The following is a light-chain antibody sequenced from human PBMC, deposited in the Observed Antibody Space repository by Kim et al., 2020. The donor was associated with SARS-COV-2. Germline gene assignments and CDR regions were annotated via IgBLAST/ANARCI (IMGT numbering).Light chain of an antibody. CDR3: SSYASSSTFWV. V-gene: IGLV2-14*03. J-gene: IGLJ3*02. CDR1: STDVGGYSF. Sequence: QSALTQPASVSGSPGQSITISCTGTSTDVGGYSFVSWYQQHPGKAPKLMIFDVSKRPSGVSVRFSGSKSDNTASLTSSGLQAEDEAEYFCSSYASSSTFWVFGGGTKLTAL. CDR2: DVS.